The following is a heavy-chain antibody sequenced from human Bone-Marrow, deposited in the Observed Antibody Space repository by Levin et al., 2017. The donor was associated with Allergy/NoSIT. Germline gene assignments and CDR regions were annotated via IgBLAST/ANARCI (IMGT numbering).Heavy chain of an antibody. CDR2: INHSGST. CDR3: ARGGRSGYYGAFDI. CDR1: GGSFSGYY. V-gene: IGHV4-34*01. D-gene: IGHD3-3*01. J-gene: IGHJ3*02. Sequence: SETLSLTCAVYGGSFSGYYWSWIRQPPGKGLEWIGEINHSGSTNYNPSLKSRVTISVDTSKNQFSLKLSSVTAADTAVYYCARGGRSGYYGAFDIWGQGTMVTVSS.